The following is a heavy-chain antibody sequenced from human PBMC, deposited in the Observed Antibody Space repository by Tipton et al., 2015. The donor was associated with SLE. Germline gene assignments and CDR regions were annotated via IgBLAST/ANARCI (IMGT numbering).Heavy chain of an antibody. Sequence: TLSLTCAVYGGSFSGYYWSWIRQPPGKGLEWIGEINHSGSTNYNPSLKSRVTISVDTSKNQFSLKLRSVTAADTAVYYCARESNWFDPWGQGTLVTVSS. CDR3: ARESNWFDP. V-gene: IGHV4-34*01. J-gene: IGHJ5*02. CDR1: GGSFSGYY. CDR2: INHSGST.